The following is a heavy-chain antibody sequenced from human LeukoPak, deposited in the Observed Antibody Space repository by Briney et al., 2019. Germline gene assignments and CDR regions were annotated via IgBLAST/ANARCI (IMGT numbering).Heavy chain of an antibody. CDR2: ISGSGGST. Sequence: PGGSLRLSGAASGFTFSSYSMSWVRQAPGKGLEWVSAISGSGGSTYYADSVKGRFTISRDNSKNTLYLQMNSLRAEDTAVYYCAKTSGYSGYVLDAFDIWGQGTMVTVSS. CDR3: AKTSGYSGYVLDAFDI. V-gene: IGHV3-23*01. J-gene: IGHJ3*02. CDR1: GFTFSSYS. D-gene: IGHD5-12*01.